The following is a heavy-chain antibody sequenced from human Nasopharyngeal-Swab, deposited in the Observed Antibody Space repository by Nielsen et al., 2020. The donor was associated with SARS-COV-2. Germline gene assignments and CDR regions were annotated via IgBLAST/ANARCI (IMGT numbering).Heavy chain of an antibody. V-gene: IGHV1-18*01. Sequence: ASVKVSCKASGYTFTSYGISWVRQAPGQGLEWMGWISAYNGNTHYAQKLQGRVTMTTDTSTSTAYMELRSLRSDDTAVYYCARDLGYCSGGSCSIDYWGQGTLVTVSS. J-gene: IGHJ4*02. CDR1: GYTFTSYG. CDR2: ISAYNGNT. D-gene: IGHD2-15*01. CDR3: ARDLGYCSGGSCSIDY.